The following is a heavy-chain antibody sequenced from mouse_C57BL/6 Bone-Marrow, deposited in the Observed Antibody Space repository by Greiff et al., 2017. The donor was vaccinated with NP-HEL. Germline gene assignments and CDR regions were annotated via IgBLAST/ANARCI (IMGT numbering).Heavy chain of an antibody. Sequence: EVHLVESGGGLVQPGGSLKLSCAAQGGRGREEGRAGGGEGRRKGEEGGGGRRKGGESIYYADTVTGRFTISRANAKNTLYLEMSSLRSEDTAMYYCARQGIYYDYGDWYFDVWGTGTTVTVSS. V-gene: IGHV5-15*01. CDR2: RRKGGESI. CDR3: ARQGIYYDYGDWYFDV. CDR1: GGRGREEG. J-gene: IGHJ1*03. D-gene: IGHD2-4*01.